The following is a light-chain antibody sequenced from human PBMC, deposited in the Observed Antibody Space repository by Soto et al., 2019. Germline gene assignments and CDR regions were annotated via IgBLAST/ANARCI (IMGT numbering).Light chain of an antibody. CDR1: QSVSSY. CDR2: DAS. CDR3: QQRSNWPPIT. Sequence: EIVLTQSPATLSLSPGERATLSCRASQSVSSYLAWYQRKPGQAPRLLIYDASNRATGIPARFSGSGSVTDFTLTISSLEPEDFAVYYCQQRSNWPPITFGQGTRLEIK. V-gene: IGKV3-11*01. J-gene: IGKJ5*01.